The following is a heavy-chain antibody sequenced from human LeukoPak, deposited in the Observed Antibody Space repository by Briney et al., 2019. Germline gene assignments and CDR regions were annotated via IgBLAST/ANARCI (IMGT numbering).Heavy chain of an antibody. CDR3: AREYLAGTFDP. Sequence: PGGSLRLSCAASGFTFSSYWMYWVRQAPGKGLVWVSRINTDGSSTRYADSVKGRFTISRDNAKNTLYLQMNSLRAEDTAVYYRAREYLAGTFDPWGQGTLVTVSS. V-gene: IGHV3-74*01. CDR1: GFTFSSYW. J-gene: IGHJ5*02. CDR2: INTDGSST. D-gene: IGHD3-10*01.